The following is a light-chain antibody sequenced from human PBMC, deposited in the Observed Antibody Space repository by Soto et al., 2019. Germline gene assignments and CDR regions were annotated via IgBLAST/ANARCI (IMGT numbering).Light chain of an antibody. CDR3: SSYAGSNNPVI. CDR1: SSDVGGYNY. Sequence: QSALTQPPSASGSPGQSVTISCTGTSSDVGGYNYVSWYQQHPGKAPKFMIYEVSKRPSGVTDRFSGSKSGNTASLTVSGLQVDDEADYYCSSYAGSNNPVIFGGGTKLTVL. J-gene: IGLJ2*01. CDR2: EVS. V-gene: IGLV2-8*01.